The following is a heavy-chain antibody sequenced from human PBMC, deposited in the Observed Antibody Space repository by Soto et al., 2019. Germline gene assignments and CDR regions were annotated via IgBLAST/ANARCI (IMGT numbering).Heavy chain of an antibody. CDR2: IYPGDSDT. D-gene: IGHD3-10*01. V-gene: IGHV5-51*01. J-gene: IGHJ5*02. CDR1: GYSFTSYY. CDR3: ARGAHGAANWFDP. Sequence: GESLKISCKSSGYSFTSYYIGWVRQMPGKGLEWMGIIYPGDSDTRYSPSFQGQVTISADKSISTAYLQWSSLKASDTAMYYCARGAHGAANWFDPWGQGTLGTVSS.